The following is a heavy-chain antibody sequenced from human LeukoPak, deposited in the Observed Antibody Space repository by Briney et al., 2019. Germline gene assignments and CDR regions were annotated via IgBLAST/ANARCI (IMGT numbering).Heavy chain of an antibody. CDR3: ARLTLVTRKAEKLDY. J-gene: IGHJ4*02. Sequence: PSETLSLTCAVYGGSFSGYYWSWIRQPPGKGLEWIGEINHSGSTNYNPSLKSRVTISVDTSKNQFSLKLSSVTAADTAVYYCARLTLVTRKAEKLDYWGQGTLVTVSS. D-gene: IGHD2/OR15-2a*01. V-gene: IGHV4-34*01. CDR2: INHSGST. CDR1: GGSFSGYY.